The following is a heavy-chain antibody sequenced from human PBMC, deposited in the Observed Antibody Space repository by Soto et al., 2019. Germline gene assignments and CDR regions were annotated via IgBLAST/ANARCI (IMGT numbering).Heavy chain of an antibody. J-gene: IGHJ4*02. D-gene: IGHD1-26*01. V-gene: IGHV4-34*01. CDR1: GVPRSGSF. Sequence: QVQLQERGAGLLKPSETLSLICSVNGVPRSGSFWTWLRQPPGKGLEWIGELNHSGTTNYNPALKSRLSTSVDTSQNEITLRLTSVTAADTAVYYCVRSRMGVARPFDFWGQGTLVTVSA. CDR3: VRSRMGVARPFDF. CDR2: LNHSGTT.